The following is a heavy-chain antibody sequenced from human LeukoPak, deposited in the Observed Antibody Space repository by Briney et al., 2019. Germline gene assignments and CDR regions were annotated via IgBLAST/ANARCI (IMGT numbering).Heavy chain of an antibody. Sequence: GGSLRLSCAASGFTFSSYSMNWVRQAPGKGLEWVSSISSSSYIYYADSVKGRFTISRDNAKNSPYLQMNSLRAEDTAVYYCARAYDILTGYSSNSHFDYWGQGTLVTVSS. J-gene: IGHJ4*02. CDR2: ISSSSYI. D-gene: IGHD3-9*01. CDR1: GFTFSSYS. CDR3: ARAYDILTGYSSNSHFDY. V-gene: IGHV3-21*01.